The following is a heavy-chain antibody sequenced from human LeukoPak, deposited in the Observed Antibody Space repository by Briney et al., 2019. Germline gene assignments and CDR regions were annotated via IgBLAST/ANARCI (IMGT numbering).Heavy chain of an antibody. V-gene: IGHV1-46*01. J-gene: IGHJ3*02. CDR1: GYTFTGYY. CDR3: ATWGLHFDI. CDR2: INPSGGST. D-gene: IGHD3-16*01. Sequence: ASVKVSCKASGYTFTGYYMHWVRQAPGQGLEWMGIINPSGGSTSYAQKFQGRVTMTRDMSTSTVYMELSSLRSEDTAVYYCATWGLHFDIWGQGTMVIVAS.